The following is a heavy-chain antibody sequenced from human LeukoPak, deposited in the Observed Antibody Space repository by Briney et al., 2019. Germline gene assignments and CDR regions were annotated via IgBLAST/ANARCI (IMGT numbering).Heavy chain of an antibody. D-gene: IGHD2-2*02. CDR3: ARRYCSSTGCSTYYFDY. Sequence: KFQGRVTITRDTSASTAYMELSSLRSEDTAVYYCARRYCSSTGCSTYYFDYWGQGTLVTVSS. V-gene: IGHV1-3*01. J-gene: IGHJ4*02.